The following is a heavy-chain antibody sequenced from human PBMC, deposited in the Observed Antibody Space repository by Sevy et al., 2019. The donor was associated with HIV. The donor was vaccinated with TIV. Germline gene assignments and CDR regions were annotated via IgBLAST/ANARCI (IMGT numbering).Heavy chain of an antibody. J-gene: IGHJ5*02. CDR3: ERDWGPGCSGGSCYNWFDP. D-gene: IGHD2-15*01. CDR1: GGSISSGGYY. V-gene: IGHV4-31*03. Sequence: SETLSLTCTVSGGSISSGGYYWTWIRQHPGKGLEYIGYIYNSGNTYYIPSLRSRLTISVDTSKNQFSLRLSSVTAADTAVYYCERDWGPGCSGGSCYNWFDPWGQGTLVTVSS. CDR2: IYNSGNT.